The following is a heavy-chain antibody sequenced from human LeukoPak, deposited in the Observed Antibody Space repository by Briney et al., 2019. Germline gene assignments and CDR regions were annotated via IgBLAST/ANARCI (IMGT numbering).Heavy chain of an antibody. CDR3: ARVDSLADYYYYMDV. V-gene: IGHV3-48*04. CDR2: ISSCSSTI. CDR1: GFTFSSYS. D-gene: IGHD3-22*01. Sequence: PGGSLRLSCAASGFTFSSYSMNWVRQAPGRGLEWVSYISSCSSTIYYADSVKGRFTTSRDNAKNSLYLQMNSLRAEDTAVYFCARVDSLADYYYYMDVWGKGTTVTVSS. J-gene: IGHJ6*03.